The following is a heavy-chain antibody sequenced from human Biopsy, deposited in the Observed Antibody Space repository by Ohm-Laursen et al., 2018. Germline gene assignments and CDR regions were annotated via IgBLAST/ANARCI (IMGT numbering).Heavy chain of an antibody. V-gene: IGHV4-59*07. CDR3: ARATNSTGWPYYYFYGMDV. D-gene: IGHD2/OR15-2a*01. Sequence: SDPLSLTCTVSGGSISSYYWSWIRQTPGKGLERIGYIYYSGSTNYNPSLKSRVTISVDTSKNQFFLRLNSVTAADPDVYYCARATNSTGWPYYYFYGMDVWGQGTTVTVSS. CDR1: GGSISSYY. CDR2: IYYSGST. J-gene: IGHJ6*02.